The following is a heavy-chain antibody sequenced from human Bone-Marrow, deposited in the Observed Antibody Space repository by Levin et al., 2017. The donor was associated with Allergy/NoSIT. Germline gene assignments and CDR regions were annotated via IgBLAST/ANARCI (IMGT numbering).Heavy chain of an antibody. CDR1: GYTFFSFG. D-gene: IGHD2/OR15-2a*01. V-gene: IGHV1-18*01. J-gene: IGHJ5*02. Sequence: ASVKVSCKASGYTFFSFGITWVRQVPGQGLEWMGWINTYNGDTKYAERLQGRVTMTTDTSTDTAYLDLTSLTSDDTALYYCARMVPYSTSWDPSNNWFEPWGQGTLVTVSS. CDR3: ARMVPYSTSWDPSNNWFEP. CDR2: INTYNGDT.